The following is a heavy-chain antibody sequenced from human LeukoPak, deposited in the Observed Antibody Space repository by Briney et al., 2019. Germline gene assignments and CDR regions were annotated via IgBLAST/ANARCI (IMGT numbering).Heavy chain of an antibody. D-gene: IGHD6-6*01. CDR3: ASAGPAKYSSSSRVDY. J-gene: IGHJ4*02. CDR1: GFTFSTYW. CDR2: IKQDGSEK. V-gene: IGHV3-7*01. Sequence: PGGPLRLSCAASGFTFSTYWMTWVRQAPGKGLEWVANIKQDGSEKYYVDSVKGRFTISRDNAKNSLYLQMNSLRAEDTAVYYCASAGPAKYSSSSRVDYWGQGTLVTVSS.